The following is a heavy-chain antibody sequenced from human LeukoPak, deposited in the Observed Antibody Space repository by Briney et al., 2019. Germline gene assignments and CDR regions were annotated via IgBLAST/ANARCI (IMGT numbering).Heavy chain of an antibody. V-gene: IGHV4-4*07. CDR3: ARDHQSPFDY. CDR1: GGSISRCY. J-gene: IGHJ4*02. CDR2: TYTSGST. Sequence: PSETLSLTCTVSGGSISRCYWSWIREPAGKGLEWIGRTYTSGSTNYHPSLKSRVTMSVDTSKNQFSLKLTSVTAADTAVYYCARDHQSPFDYWGQGTLVTVSS.